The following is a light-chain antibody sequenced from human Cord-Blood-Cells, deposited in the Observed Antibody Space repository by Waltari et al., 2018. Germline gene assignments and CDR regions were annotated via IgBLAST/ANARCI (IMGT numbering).Light chain of an antibody. CDR3: QQYYSTPYT. CDR1: QSVLYSSNNKNY. CDR2: WAS. V-gene: IGKV4-1*01. J-gene: IGKJ2*01. Sequence: DIVMTQSPDSLAVCLGKRANIHCKSRQSVLYSSNNKNYLAWYQQKPGQPPKLLIYWASTRESGVPDRFSGSGSGTDFTLAISSLQAEDVAVYYCQQYYSTPYTFGQGTKLEIK.